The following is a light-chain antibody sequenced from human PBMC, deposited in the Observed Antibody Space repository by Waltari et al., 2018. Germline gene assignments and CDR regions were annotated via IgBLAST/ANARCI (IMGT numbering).Light chain of an antibody. Sequence: EIVLTQSPGTLSLSPGERATLSCRASQGVSRALAWYQQNPGQAHRLLIYGASNRATGIPDRFSGSGSGTDFSLIISRLEPEDFAVYYCQHYVSLPVTFGQGTKVEIK. V-gene: IGKV3-20*01. J-gene: IGKJ1*01. CDR3: QHYVSLPVT. CDR1: QGVSRA. CDR2: GAS.